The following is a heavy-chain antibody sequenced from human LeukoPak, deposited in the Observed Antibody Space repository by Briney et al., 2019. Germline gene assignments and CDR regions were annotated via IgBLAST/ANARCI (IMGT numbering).Heavy chain of an antibody. CDR3: AKVFHD. CDR1: RGSISGDY. V-gene: IGHV4-4*07. Sequence: SETLSLTCTVSRGSISGDYWSWIRQPAGKGLEWIGLIYTSGTTNYNPSLKSRVTMSLDTSKYQFSLKLSSVTAADTAVYYCAKVFHDWGQGTMVTVSS. J-gene: IGHJ3*01. CDR2: IYTSGTT.